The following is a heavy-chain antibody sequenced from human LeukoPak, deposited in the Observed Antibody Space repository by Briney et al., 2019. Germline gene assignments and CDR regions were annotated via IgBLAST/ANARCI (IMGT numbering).Heavy chain of an antibody. Sequence: GASVKVSCKASGYTFTGYYMHWVRQAPGQGLEWMGWINPNSGGTNYAQKFQGRVTMTRDTSISTAYMELSRLRSDDTAVYYCARGATYYYDSSGYYGDYWGQGTLVTASS. CDR1: GYTFTGYY. J-gene: IGHJ4*02. CDR3: ARGATYYYDSSGYYGDY. D-gene: IGHD3-22*01. V-gene: IGHV1-2*02. CDR2: INPNSGGT.